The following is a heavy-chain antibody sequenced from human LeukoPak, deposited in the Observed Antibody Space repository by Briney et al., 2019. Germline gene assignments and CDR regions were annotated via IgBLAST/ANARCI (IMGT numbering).Heavy chain of an antibody. CDR2: INDVRTI. CDR1: GGSFSHYY. D-gene: IGHD1-7*01. Sequence: SQTLSLTYAVYGGSFSHYYWSSIRQSPRMGLELIAEINDVRTINYNPSLMSRVTISLDKSKNQFSLKLSSATGADTAVYYCARRWNYGRNYYIDVWGKGATVSVSS. V-gene: IGHV4-34*01. J-gene: IGHJ6*03. CDR3: ARRWNYGRNYYIDV.